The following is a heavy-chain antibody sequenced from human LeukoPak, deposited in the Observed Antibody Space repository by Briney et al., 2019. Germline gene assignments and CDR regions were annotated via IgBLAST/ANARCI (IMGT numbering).Heavy chain of an antibody. D-gene: IGHD4-17*01. Sequence: GASVKVSCKASGYTFTSNYIHWVRQAPGQGLEWMGGIIPIFGTANYAQKFQGRVTITADESTSTAYMELSSLRSEDTAVYYCASGTGDYGDYGGGTFDYWGQGTLVTVSS. V-gene: IGHV1-69*13. CDR3: ASGTGDYGDYGGGTFDY. J-gene: IGHJ4*02. CDR1: GYTFTSNY. CDR2: IIPIFGTA.